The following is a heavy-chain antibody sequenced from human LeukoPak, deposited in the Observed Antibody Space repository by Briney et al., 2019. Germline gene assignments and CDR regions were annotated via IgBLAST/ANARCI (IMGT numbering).Heavy chain of an antibody. CDR1: GFTFSSYW. D-gene: IGHD3-22*01. Sequence: GGSLRLSCAASGFTFSSYWMSWVRQAPGKGLEWVANIKQDGSEKYYVDSVKGRFTISRDNAKNSLYLQMNSLRAEDTAVYYCAREGDYYYDSSGYFYWGQGTLVTVSS. V-gene: IGHV3-7*01. J-gene: IGHJ4*02. CDR2: IKQDGSEK. CDR3: AREGDYYYDSSGYFY.